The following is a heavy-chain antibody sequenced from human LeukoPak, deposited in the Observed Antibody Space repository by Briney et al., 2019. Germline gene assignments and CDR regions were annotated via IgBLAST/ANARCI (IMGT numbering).Heavy chain of an antibody. CDR1: GFTFSSYG. CDR3: TTDIDY. Sequence: GGSLRLSCAASGFTFSSYGMHWVRQAPGKGLEWVAFIRYDGSNKYYADSVKGRFTISRDNSKNTLYLQMNSLKTEDTAVYYCTTDIDYWGQGTLVTVSS. V-gene: IGHV3-30*02. CDR2: IRYDGSNK. J-gene: IGHJ4*02.